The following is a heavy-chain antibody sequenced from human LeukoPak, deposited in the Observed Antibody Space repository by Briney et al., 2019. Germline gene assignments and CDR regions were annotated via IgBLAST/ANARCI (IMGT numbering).Heavy chain of an antibody. CDR1: GFSFSSYW. D-gene: IGHD6-6*01. Sequence: GGSLRLSCAASGFSFSSYWMSWVRQAPGKGLEWVANIRQDGSDKYYVDSVKGRFTISRDNAKNSLFLRMNSLRAEDTAVYFCTTDSGGGRPFDYWGQGTLVTVSS. CDR2: IRQDGSDK. V-gene: IGHV3-7*01. J-gene: IGHJ4*02. CDR3: TTDSGGGRPFDY.